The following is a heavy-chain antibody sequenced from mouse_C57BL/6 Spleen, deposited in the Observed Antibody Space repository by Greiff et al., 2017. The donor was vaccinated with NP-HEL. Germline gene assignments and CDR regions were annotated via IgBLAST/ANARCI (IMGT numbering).Heavy chain of an antibody. CDR1: GYTFTDYE. CDR2: IDPEAGGT. D-gene: IGHD1-1*01. V-gene: IGHV1-15*01. CDR3: TRWGTTVVATG. J-gene: IGHJ2*01. Sequence: VKLQESGAELVRPGASVTLSCKASGYTFTDYEMHWVKQTPVHGLEWIGAIDPEAGGTAYNQKFKGKAILTADKSSSTAYMVLRSLTSEDSAVYYGTRWGTTVVATGWGQGTTLTVSS.